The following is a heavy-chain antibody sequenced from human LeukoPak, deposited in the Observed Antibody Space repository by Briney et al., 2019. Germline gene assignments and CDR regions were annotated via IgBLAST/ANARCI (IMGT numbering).Heavy chain of an antibody. CDR1: GYTFTGYY. CDR3: ARVGIYDFWSGYYVY. V-gene: IGHV1-2*02. J-gene: IGHJ4*02. D-gene: IGHD3-3*01. Sequence: ASVKVSCKASGYTFTGYYMHWVRQAPGQGLEWTGWINPNSGGTNYAQKFQGRVTMTRDTSISTAYMELSRLRSDDTAVYYCARVGIYDFWSGYYVYWGQGTLVTVSS. CDR2: INPNSGGT.